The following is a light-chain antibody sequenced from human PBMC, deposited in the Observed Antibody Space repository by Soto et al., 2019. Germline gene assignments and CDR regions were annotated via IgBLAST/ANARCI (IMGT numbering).Light chain of an antibody. V-gene: IGKV1-27*01. CDR1: QGITNN. CDR2: GAS. CDR3: QKYSGAPLT. Sequence: DIQMTQSPSSLSASVGDRVTITCRASQGITNNLAWYQQKPGKVPKLLIYGASTLQSGVPSRFSGSGSGTDFTLTISRLESEDVATYYCQKYSGAPLTFGGGTKVEIK. J-gene: IGKJ4*01.